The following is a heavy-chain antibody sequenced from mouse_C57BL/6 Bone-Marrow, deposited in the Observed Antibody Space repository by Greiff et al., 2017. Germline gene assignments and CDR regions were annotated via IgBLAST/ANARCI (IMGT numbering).Heavy chain of an antibody. V-gene: IGHV1-63*01. D-gene: IGHD1-1*01. Sequence: QVQLKQSGAELVRPGTSVKMSCKASGYTFTNYWIGWAKQRPGHGLEWIGDIYPGGGYTNYNEKFKGKATLTADKSSSTAYMQFSSLTSEDSAIYYCARQDYYGSSSYAMDYWGQGTSVTVSS. CDR1: GYTFTNYW. CDR2: IYPGGGYT. CDR3: ARQDYYGSSSYAMDY. J-gene: IGHJ4*01.